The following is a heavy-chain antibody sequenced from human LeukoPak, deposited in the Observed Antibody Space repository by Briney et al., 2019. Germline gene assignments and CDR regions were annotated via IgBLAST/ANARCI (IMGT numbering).Heavy chain of an antibody. V-gene: IGHV3-21*01. J-gene: IGHJ4*02. CDR3: ARDGFSGSVVVVAADPPFDY. D-gene: IGHD2-15*01. CDR1: GFTFSSYS. Sequence: GGPLRLSCAASGFTFSSYSMNWVRQAPGKGLEWVSSISSSSSYIYYADSVKGRFTISRDNAKNSLYLQMNSLRAEDTAVYYCARDGFSGSVVVVAADPPFDYWGQGTLVTVSS. CDR2: ISSSSSYI.